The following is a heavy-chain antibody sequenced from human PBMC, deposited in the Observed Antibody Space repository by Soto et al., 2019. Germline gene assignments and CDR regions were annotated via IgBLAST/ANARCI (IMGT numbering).Heavy chain of an antibody. Sequence: QVQLVQSGAEVKKPGASVKVSCKASGYTFTSYGISWVRQAPGQGLEWMGWISAYNGNTNYAQKLQGIGTMTTDTSTSTAYMELRRLRSDDTAVYYCARDDTAMPKYYYYGMDVWGQGTTVTVSS. CDR1: GYTFTSYG. CDR3: ARDDTAMPKYYYYGMDV. V-gene: IGHV1-18*04. D-gene: IGHD5-18*01. J-gene: IGHJ6*02. CDR2: ISAYNGNT.